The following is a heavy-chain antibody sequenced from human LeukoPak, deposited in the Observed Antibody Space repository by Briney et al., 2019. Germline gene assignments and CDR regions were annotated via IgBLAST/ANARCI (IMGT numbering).Heavy chain of an antibody. J-gene: IGHJ4*02. D-gene: IGHD3-9*01. V-gene: IGHV1-69-2*01. CDR2: VDPEDGET. CDR3: ARDFYDILTGPWQTRTMEYYFDY. CDR1: GYTFTDYY. Sequence: ASVKISCKVSGYTFTDYYMHWVQQAPGKGLEWMGLVDPEDGETIYAQKFQGRVTITADESTSTAYMELSSLRSEDTAVYYCARDFYDILTGPWQTRTMEYYFDYWGQGTLVTVSS.